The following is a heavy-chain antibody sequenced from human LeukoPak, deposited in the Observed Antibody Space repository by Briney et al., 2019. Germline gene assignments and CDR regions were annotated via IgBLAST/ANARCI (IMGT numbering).Heavy chain of an antibody. CDR1: GGSISSGGYY. Sequence: SQTLSLTCTVSGGSISSGGYYWSWIRQHPGKGLEWIGYIYYSGSTYYNPSLKSRVTISVDTSKNQFSLKLSSVTAADTAVYYCARDRIAAAAHSYYYCMDVWGQGTTVTVSS. CDR2: IYYSGST. J-gene: IGHJ6*02. D-gene: IGHD6-13*01. V-gene: IGHV4-31*03. CDR3: ARDRIAAAAHSYYYCMDV.